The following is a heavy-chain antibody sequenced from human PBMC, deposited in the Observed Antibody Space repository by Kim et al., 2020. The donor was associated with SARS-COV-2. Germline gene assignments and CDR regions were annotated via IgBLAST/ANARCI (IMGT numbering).Heavy chain of an antibody. V-gene: IGHV3-43*01. J-gene: IGHJ4*02. CDR3: AKVGPIYGDYGIFDY. D-gene: IGHD4-17*01. Sequence: SVKGRFTISRDNSKNSLYLQMNSLRTEDTALYYCAKVGPIYGDYGIFDYWGQGTLVTVSS.